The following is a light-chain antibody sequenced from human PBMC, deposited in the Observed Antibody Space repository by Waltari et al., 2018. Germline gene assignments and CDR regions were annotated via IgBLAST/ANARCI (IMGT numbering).Light chain of an antibody. V-gene: IGLV8-61*01. J-gene: IGLJ3*02. CDR3: ALYMGSGIWV. Sequence: QTVVTQEPSLSVSPGGTVTITCALSSGSLSTNSYPTWYQQTPGQAPRTLVYKANARSSGVPDRFSGSILGNTAVLTITGAQADDESDYYCALYMGSGIWVFGGGTRLTVL. CDR1: SGSLSTNSY. CDR2: KAN.